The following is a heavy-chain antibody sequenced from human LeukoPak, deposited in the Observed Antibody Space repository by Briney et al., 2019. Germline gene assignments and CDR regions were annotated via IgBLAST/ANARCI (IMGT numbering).Heavy chain of an antibody. Sequence: GASVKVSCKASGYTFTSYYMHWVRQAPGQGLEWMGIINPNSGGTNYAQKFQGRVTMTRDTSISTAYMELSRLRSDDTAVYYCARGPWLFDAFDIWGQGTMVTVSS. D-gene: IGHD5-24*01. CDR2: INPNSGGT. J-gene: IGHJ3*02. CDR3: ARGPWLFDAFDI. V-gene: IGHV1-2*02. CDR1: GYTFTSYY.